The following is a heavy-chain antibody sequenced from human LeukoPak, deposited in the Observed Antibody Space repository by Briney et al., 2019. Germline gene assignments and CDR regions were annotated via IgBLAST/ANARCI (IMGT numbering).Heavy chain of an antibody. CDR3: AGHRARKIDL. V-gene: IGHV4-39*01. D-gene: IGHD1-14*01. CDR1: GGSFSSSSYD. CDR2: IYYSGST. J-gene: IGHJ5*02. Sequence: SETLSLTCTVSGGSFSSSSYDWGWIRQPPGKGLEWIGSIYYSGSTYYNPSLKSRVTISVDTSKNQFSLKLSSVTAADTAVYYCAGHRARKIDLWGQGTLVTVSS.